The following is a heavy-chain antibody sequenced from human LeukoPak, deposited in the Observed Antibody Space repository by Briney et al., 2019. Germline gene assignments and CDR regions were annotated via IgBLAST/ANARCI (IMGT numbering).Heavy chain of an antibody. D-gene: IGHD5-12*01. Sequence: GGSLRLSCAASGFTVSSNYMTWVRQAPGKGLEWVSVIYSGGSTYYADSVKGRFTISRDNSKNTLYLQMNSLRAEDTAVYYCARDSGYDGFDYWGQGTLVTVSS. V-gene: IGHV3-53*01. CDR2: IYSGGST. CDR3: ARDSGYDGFDY. CDR1: GFTVSSNY. J-gene: IGHJ4*02.